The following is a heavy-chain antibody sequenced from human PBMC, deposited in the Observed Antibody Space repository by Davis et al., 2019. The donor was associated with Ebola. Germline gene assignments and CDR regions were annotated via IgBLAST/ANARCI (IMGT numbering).Heavy chain of an antibody. CDR2: IIPIFGTE. CDR1: GGTFSSYS. D-gene: IGHD3-22*01. V-gene: IGHV1-69*13. Sequence: SVEVSCKASGGTFSSYSISWVRQAPGQGLEWMGGIIPIFGTENYAQKFQGRVTITADESTSTAYMELRSLRSDDTAVYYCARDTYYYDSSGYSTPYFDYWGQGTLVTVSS. CDR3: ARDTYYYDSSGYSTPYFDY. J-gene: IGHJ4*02.